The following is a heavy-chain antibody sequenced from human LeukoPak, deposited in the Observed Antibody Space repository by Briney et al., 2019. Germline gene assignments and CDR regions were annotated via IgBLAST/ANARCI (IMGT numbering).Heavy chain of an antibody. CDR1: GGSFSGYY. CDR3: ARGGLTVTADY. J-gene: IGHJ4*02. D-gene: IGHD2-21*02. V-gene: IGHV4-34*01. CDR2: INHSGST. Sequence: PSETLSLTCAVYGGSFSGYYWIWIRQPPGKGLEWIGEINHSGSTNYNPSLKSRVTISVDTSKNQFSLKLSSVTAADTAVYYCARGGLTVTADYWGQGTLVTVSS.